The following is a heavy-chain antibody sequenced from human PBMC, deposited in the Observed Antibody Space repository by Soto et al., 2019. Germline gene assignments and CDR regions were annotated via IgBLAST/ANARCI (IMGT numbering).Heavy chain of an antibody. CDR3: ARGVGAYYFGY. Sequence: QVQLVQSGSEVKKPGSSVKVSCKASGGTFSTYAITWVRQAPGQGLEWLGGIIPIFGTTDYARKFQGRVTITADESTSTVFIDLSSLTSEDTAVYYCARGVGAYYFGYWGQGTLGTVSS. CDR1: GGTFSTYA. V-gene: IGHV1-69*01. J-gene: IGHJ4*02. D-gene: IGHD1-26*01. CDR2: IIPIFGTT.